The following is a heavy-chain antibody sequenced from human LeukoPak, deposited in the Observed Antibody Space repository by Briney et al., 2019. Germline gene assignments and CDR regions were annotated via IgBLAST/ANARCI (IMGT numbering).Heavy chain of an antibody. V-gene: IGHV1-69*05. Sequence: ASVKVSCKASGGTFSSHAISWLRQAPGQGLEWMGRIIPIFGTANYAQKFQGRVTITTDESTSTAYMELSSLRSEDTAVYYCARDPGAAAGDYWGQGTLVTVSS. CDR2: IIPIFGTA. J-gene: IGHJ4*02. CDR3: ARDPGAAAGDY. D-gene: IGHD6-13*01. CDR1: GGTFSSHA.